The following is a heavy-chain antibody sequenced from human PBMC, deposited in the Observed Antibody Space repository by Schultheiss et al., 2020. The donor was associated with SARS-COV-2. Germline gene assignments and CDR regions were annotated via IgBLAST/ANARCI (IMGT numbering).Heavy chain of an antibody. J-gene: IGHJ4*02. CDR2: INHSGST. CDR3: ARGLIDY. CDR1: GGSFSGYY. Sequence: SETLSLTCAVYGGSFSGYYWSWIRQPPGKGLEWIGEINHSGSTNYNPSLKSRVTISVDTSKNQFSLKLSSVTAADTAVYYCARGLIDYWGQGTLVTVSS. V-gene: IGHV4-34*01.